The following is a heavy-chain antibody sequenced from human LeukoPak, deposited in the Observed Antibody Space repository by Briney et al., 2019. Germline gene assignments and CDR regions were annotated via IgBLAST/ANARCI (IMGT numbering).Heavy chain of an antibody. V-gene: IGHV3-64*01. CDR1: GFTFSSYA. CDR2: ISSNGGST. Sequence: PGGSLRLSCAASGFTFSSYAMHWVRQAPGKGLEYVSAISSNGGSTYYANSVKGRFTISRDNSKNTLYLQMGSLRAGDTAEYYCAKSFLTTATGTGRAFDIWGQGTMVTVSS. CDR3: AKSFLTTATGTGRAFDI. J-gene: IGHJ3*02. D-gene: IGHD1-1*01.